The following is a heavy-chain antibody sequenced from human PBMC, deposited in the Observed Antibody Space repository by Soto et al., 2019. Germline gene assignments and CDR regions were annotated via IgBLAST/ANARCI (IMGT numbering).Heavy chain of an antibody. CDR1: GGSVSSGSYY. CDR3: AREGGYSYGGGMVD. Sequence: LSLTCTVSGGSVSSGSYYWSWIRQPPGKGLEWIGYIYYSGSTNYNPSLKSRVTIPVDTSKNQFSLKLSSVTAADTAVYYCAREGGYSYGGGMVDWGPATSVTVPS. J-gene: IGHJ6*02. D-gene: IGHD5-18*01. CDR2: IYYSGST. V-gene: IGHV4-61*01.